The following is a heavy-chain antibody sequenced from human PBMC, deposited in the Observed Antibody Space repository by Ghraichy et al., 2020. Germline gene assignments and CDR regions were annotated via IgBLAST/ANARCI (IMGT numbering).Heavy chain of an antibody. CDR2: ILYDGSEK. CDR3: ARGRHRLRGNYYGMDV. CDR1: GFTFSSYG. D-gene: IGHD4-17*01. J-gene: IGHJ6*02. V-gene: IGHV3-30*12. Sequence: GGSLRLSCATSGFTFSSYGMHWVRQAPGKGLEWVAVILYDGSEKYYADSEKGRFTISRDNSKNTLYLQMNSLRAEDTAVYYCARGRHRLRGNYYGMDVWGQGTTVTVSS.